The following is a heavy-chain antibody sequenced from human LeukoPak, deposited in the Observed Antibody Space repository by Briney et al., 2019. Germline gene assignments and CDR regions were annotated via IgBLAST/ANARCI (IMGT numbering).Heavy chain of an antibody. CDR2: ISSSSSYI. Sequence: GGSLRLSCAASGFTVSSNYMSWVRQAPGKGLEWVSSISSSSSYIYYADSVKGRFTISRDNAKNSLYLQMNSLRAEDTAVYYCATEDYGGNSGFDYWGQGTLVTVSS. D-gene: IGHD4-23*01. CDR3: ATEDYGGNSGFDY. J-gene: IGHJ4*02. V-gene: IGHV3-21*01. CDR1: GFTVSSNY.